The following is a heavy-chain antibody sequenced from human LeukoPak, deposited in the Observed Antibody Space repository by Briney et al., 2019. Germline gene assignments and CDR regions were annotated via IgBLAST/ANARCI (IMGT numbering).Heavy chain of an antibody. D-gene: IGHD3-3*01. CDR1: GFTFSSYG. V-gene: IGHV3-30*03. Sequence: GGSLRLSCAASGFTFSSYGMHWVRQAPGRGLEWVAVISYDGSNKYYADSVKGRFTISRDNSKNTLYLQMNSLRAEDTAVYYCARDSKYYDFWSGYYFGFDPWGQGTLVTVSS. CDR3: ARDSKYYDFWSGYYFGFDP. CDR2: ISYDGSNK. J-gene: IGHJ5*02.